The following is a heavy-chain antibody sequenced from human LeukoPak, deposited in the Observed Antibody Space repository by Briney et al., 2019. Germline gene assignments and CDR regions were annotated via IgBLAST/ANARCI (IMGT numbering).Heavy chain of an antibody. V-gene: IGHV4-4*02. CDR3: ARDRAPTPGSDDSSGYYYFDY. CDR1: GGSISSSNW. J-gene: IGHJ4*02. CDR2: IYHSGST. D-gene: IGHD3-22*01. Sequence: PSGTLSLTCAVSGGSISSSNWWSWVRQPPGKGLEWIGEIYHSGSTNYNPSLKSRVTISVDKSKNQFSLKLSSVTAADTAVYYCARDRAPTPGSDDSSGYYYFDYWGQGTLVTVSS.